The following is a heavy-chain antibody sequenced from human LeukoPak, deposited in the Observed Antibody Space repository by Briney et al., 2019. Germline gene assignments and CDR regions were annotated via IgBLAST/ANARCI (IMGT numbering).Heavy chain of an antibody. D-gene: IGHD1-14*01. V-gene: IGHV3-21*01. CDR2: ISSSSSYI. J-gene: IGHJ4*02. CDR3: ARFSGMKDFDY. Sequence: GGSLRLSCAASGFTFSSYSMNWVRQAPGKGLEWASSISSSSSYIYYADSVKGRFTISRDNAKNSLYLQMNSLRAEDTAVYYCARFSGMKDFDYWGQGTLVTVSS. CDR1: GFTFSSYS.